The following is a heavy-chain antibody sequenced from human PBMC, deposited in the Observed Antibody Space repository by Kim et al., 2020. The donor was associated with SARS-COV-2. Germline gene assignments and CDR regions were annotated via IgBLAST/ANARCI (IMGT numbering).Heavy chain of an antibody. Sequence: SETLSLTCTVSGGSISSYYWSWIRQPPGKGLEWIGYIYYSGSTNYNPSLKSRVTISVDTSKNQFSLKLSSVTAADTAVYYCARGRGDYWGQGTLVTVSS. CDR1: GGSISSYY. CDR3: ARGRGDY. J-gene: IGHJ4*02. V-gene: IGHV4-59*01. CDR2: IYYSGST.